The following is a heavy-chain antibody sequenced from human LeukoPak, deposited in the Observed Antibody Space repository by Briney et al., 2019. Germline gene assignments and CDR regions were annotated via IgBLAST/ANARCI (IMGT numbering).Heavy chain of an antibody. CDR3: ARAYSSGNYYYYYMDV. J-gene: IGHJ6*03. D-gene: IGHD6-19*01. Sequence: PGGSLRLSCAASGFTFSNYAMHWVRQAPGKGLEWVAVISYDGSNKYYADSVKGRSTISRDNSKNTLYLQMNSLRAEDTAVYYCARAYSSGNYYYYYMDVWGKGTTVTVSS. CDR2: ISYDGSNK. CDR1: GFTFSNYA. V-gene: IGHV3-30*04.